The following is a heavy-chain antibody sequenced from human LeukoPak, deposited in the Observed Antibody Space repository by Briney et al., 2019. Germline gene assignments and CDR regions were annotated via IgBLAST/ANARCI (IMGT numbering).Heavy chain of an antibody. Sequence: PSETLSLTCAVYGGSFSGYCWSWIRQPPGKGLEWIGEINHSGSTNYNPSLKSRVTISVDTSKNQFSLKLSSVTAADTAVYYCARGNYYVWGSYRYGFDPWGQGTLVTVSS. CDR2: INHSGST. CDR1: GGSFSGYC. D-gene: IGHD3-16*02. J-gene: IGHJ5*02. CDR3: ARGNYYVWGSYRYGFDP. V-gene: IGHV4-34*01.